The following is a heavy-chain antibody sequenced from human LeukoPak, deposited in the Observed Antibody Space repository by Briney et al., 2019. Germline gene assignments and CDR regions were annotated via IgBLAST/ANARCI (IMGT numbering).Heavy chain of an antibody. D-gene: IGHD3-10*01. V-gene: IGHV4-34*01. Sequence: SETLSLTCAVYGGSFSGYYWSWIRRPPGKGLEWIGEINHSGSTNYNPSLKRRVTISVDTSKNQFSLKLSSVTAADTAVYYCARWSTYYYGSGIGYWGQGTLVTVSS. CDR1: GGSFSGYY. J-gene: IGHJ4*02. CDR3: ARWSTYYYGSGIGY. CDR2: INHSGST.